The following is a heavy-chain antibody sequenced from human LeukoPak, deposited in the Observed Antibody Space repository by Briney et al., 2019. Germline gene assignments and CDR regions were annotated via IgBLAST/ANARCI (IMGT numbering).Heavy chain of an antibody. CDR1: GGSISSSSYY. D-gene: IGHD6-6*01. CDR3: ARHDSSSWRGYYYYYMDV. J-gene: IGHJ6*03. V-gene: IGHV4-39*01. CDR2: IYYSGST. Sequence: PSETLSLTCTVSGGSISSSSYYWGWIRQPPGKGLEWIGSIYYSGSTYYNPSLKSRVTISVDTSKNQFSLKLSSVTAADTAVYYCARHDSSSWRGYYYYYMDVWGKGTTVTVSS.